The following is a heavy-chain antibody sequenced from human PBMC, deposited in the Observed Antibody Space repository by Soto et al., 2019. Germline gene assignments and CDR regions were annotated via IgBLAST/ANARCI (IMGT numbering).Heavy chain of an antibody. V-gene: IGHV1-69*01. CDR2: IIPIFCTA. CDR3: AREHFRYSGSQGYYYYGMYV. Sequence: QVQLVQSGAEVKKPGSSVKVSCKASGGTFSSYAISWVRQAPGQGLEWMGGIIPIFCTANYAQKFQGRVTITADESTSTAYMELSSLRSEDTAVYYCAREHFRYSGSQGYYYYGMYVWGQGTTVTVSS. J-gene: IGHJ6*02. D-gene: IGHD1-26*01. CDR1: GGTFSSYA.